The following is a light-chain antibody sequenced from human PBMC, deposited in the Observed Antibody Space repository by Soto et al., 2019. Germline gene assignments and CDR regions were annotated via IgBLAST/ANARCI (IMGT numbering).Light chain of an antibody. Sequence: DIVMTQFPDSLAVSLGARATINFKSSQSVLYSSNNKNYLAWYQQKPGQPPKLLIYWASTRESGVPDRFSGSGSGTDFTLTISSLQAEDVAVYYCQQYYRARTFGQGTKVEIK. CDR1: QSVLYSSNNKNY. CDR3: QQYYRART. V-gene: IGKV4-1*01. J-gene: IGKJ1*01. CDR2: WAS.